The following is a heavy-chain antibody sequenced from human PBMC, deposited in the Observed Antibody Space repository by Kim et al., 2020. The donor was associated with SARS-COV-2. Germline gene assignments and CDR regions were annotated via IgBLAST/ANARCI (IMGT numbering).Heavy chain of an antibody. D-gene: IGHD6-13*01. CDR3: ASSRRAPGQQLVGAFDI. J-gene: IGHJ3*02. CDR2: IYYSGST. CDR1: GGSISSGGYY. V-gene: IGHV4-31*03. Sequence: SETLSLTCTVSGGSISSGGYYWSWIRQHPGKGLEWIGYIYYSGSTYYNPSLKSRVTISVDTSKNQFSLKLSAVTAADAAVYYCASSRRAPGQQLVGAFDIWGQGTMVTVSS.